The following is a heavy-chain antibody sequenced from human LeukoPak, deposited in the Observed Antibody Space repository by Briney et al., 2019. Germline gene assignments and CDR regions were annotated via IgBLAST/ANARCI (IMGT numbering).Heavy chain of an antibody. V-gene: IGHV3-23*01. J-gene: IGHJ4*02. D-gene: IGHD5-24*01. CDR1: GFTFSRHG. CDR2: ISPNGVIT. CDR3: AKDDAWLQFGD. Sequence: ARGSLRLSCAASGFTFSRHGMNWVRQAPGKGLEWVSGISPNGVITYYADSVKGRFTISRDNSKGTVYLQMNSLRPEDTAVYYCAKDDAWLQFGDWGRGTLVIVSS.